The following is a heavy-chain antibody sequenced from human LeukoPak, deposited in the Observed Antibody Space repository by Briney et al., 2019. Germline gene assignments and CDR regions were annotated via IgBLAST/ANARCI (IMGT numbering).Heavy chain of an antibody. D-gene: IGHD1-20*01. Sequence: SETLSLTCTVPGGSISSGSYYWSWIRQPAGKGLEWIGRIYTSGSTNYNPSLKSRVTISVDTSKNQFSLKLSSVTAADTAVYYCARAYNWNDGFDYWGQGTLVTVSS. V-gene: IGHV4-61*02. CDR3: ARAYNWNDGFDY. CDR1: GGSISSGSYY. J-gene: IGHJ4*02. CDR2: IYTSGST.